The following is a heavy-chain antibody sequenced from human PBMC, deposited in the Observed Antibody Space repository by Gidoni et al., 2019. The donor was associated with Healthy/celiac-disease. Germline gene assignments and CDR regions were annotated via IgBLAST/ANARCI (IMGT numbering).Heavy chain of an antibody. Sequence: QVQLVESGGGVVQPGRSLSLSCAASGFTFCSYAMHWVRQAPGKGLEWVAVISYDGSNKYYADSVKGRFTISRDNSKNTLYLQMNSLRAEDTAVYYCARDQPGGLLHYYYGMDVWGQGTTVTVSS. CDR1: GFTFCSYA. J-gene: IGHJ6*02. D-gene: IGHD2-15*01. CDR3: ARDQPGGLLHYYYGMDV. CDR2: ISYDGSNK. V-gene: IGHV3-30-3*01.